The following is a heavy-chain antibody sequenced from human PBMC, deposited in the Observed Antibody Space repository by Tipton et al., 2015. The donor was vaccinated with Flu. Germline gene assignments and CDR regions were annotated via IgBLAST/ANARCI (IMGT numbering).Heavy chain of an antibody. V-gene: IGHV3-66*01. D-gene: IGHD1-26*01. Sequence: SLRLSCAASGFIVRDNYLNWVRQAPGKGLEWLSVIFSSGATYYAESVEGRFTISRDISKNEVSLQMNSLRVEDTAVYYCGRSIVGHNRAIGYWGQGTRVPVSS. CDR3: GRSIVGHNRAIGY. CDR2: IFSSGAT. CDR1: GFIVRDNY. J-gene: IGHJ4*02.